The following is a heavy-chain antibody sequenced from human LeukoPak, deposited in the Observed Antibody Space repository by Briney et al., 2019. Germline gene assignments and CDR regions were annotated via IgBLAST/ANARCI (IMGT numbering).Heavy chain of an antibody. J-gene: IGHJ4*02. V-gene: IGHV4-34*01. CDR3: ARRGRIVVAA. CDR2: INHSGST. CDR1: GGSFSGYY. D-gene: IGHD6-19*01. Sequence: SETLSLTCAVYGGSFSGYYWSWIRQPPGKGLEWIGEINHSGSTNYNPSLKSRVTISVDTSKNQFSLKLSSVTAADTAVYYCARRGRIVVAAWGQGTLVTVSS.